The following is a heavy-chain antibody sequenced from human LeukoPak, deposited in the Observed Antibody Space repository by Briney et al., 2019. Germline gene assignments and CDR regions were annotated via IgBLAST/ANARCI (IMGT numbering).Heavy chain of an antibody. CDR1: GYSISSGCY. D-gene: IGHD3-16*02. CDR2: IYHSGST. J-gene: IGHJ5*02. CDR3: ARHHDYVWGSYRYLPWFDP. Sequence: SETLSLTCAVSGYSISSGCYWGWIRQPPGKGLEWIGSIYHSGSTYYNPSLKSRVTISVDTSKNQVSLKLSSVTAADTAVYYCARHHDYVWGSYRYLPWFDPWGQGTLVTVSS. V-gene: IGHV4-38-2*01.